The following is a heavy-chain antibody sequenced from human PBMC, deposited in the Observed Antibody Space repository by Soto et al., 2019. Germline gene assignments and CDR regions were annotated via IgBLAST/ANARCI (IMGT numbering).Heavy chain of an antibody. CDR2: ISAHNGNT. V-gene: IGHV1-18*01. CDR1: GYIFTTYG. D-gene: IGHD1-1*01. J-gene: IGHJ4*02. Sequence: QVHLVQSGAEVKKPGASVKVSCKGSGYIFTTYGITWVRQAPGQGLEWMGWISAHNGNTNYAQKLQGRVTVTRDTSTSTAYMELRNLGSDDTAGYYCARGRYGDYWGQGALVTVSS. CDR3: ARGRYGDY.